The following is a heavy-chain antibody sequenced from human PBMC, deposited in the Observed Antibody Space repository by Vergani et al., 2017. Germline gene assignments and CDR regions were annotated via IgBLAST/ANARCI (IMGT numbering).Heavy chain of an antibody. V-gene: IGHV4-34*02. CDR1: GGSLSGYF. J-gene: IGHJ4*02. D-gene: IGHD3-16*01. Sequence: QVHLQQRGAGVLKPSETLSLTCGVIGGSLSGYFWSWIRQSPGRGLEWIGEITAIGSAKYSPSATSRVTISVDTSRGEITLTVTSVTAADTGLYFCASRRPGLXLGAKSNAGTFDSWGQGTLVTVSS. CDR2: ITAIGSA. CDR3: ASRRPGLXLGAKSNAGTFDS.